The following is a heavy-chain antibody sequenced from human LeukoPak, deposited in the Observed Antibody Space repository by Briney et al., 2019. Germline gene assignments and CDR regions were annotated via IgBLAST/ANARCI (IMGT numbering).Heavy chain of an antibody. CDR2: IKQDGSDK. V-gene: IGHV3-7*01. D-gene: IGHD3-10*01. CDR3: VRANYGFDY. J-gene: IGHJ4*02. Sequence: PGGSLRLSCAASGFTFSSYWMTWVRQAPGKGLEWVANIKQDGSDKRYVDSVKGRFTISRDNARNSLYLQMNSLRAEDTAVYYCVRANYGFDYWGQGTLVTVSS. CDR1: GFTFSSYW.